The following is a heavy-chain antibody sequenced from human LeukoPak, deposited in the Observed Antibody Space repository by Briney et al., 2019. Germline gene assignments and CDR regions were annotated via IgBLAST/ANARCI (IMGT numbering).Heavy chain of an antibody. CDR3: ARVIPEMATDY. CDR1: GYIFTSYA. D-gene: IGHD1-14*01. V-gene: IGHV7-4-1*02. CDR2: ININTGSP. Sequence: GASVKVSCKASGYIFTSYAINWVRQAPGQGFEWMGWININTGSPTYAQGFTGRFVFSLDTSVSTAYLQISRLKAEDTAVYYCARVIPEMATDYWGQGTLVTVSS. J-gene: IGHJ4*02.